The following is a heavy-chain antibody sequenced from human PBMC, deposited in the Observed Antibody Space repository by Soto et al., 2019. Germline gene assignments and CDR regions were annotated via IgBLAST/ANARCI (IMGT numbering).Heavy chain of an antibody. CDR2: INHSGST. J-gene: IGHJ3*02. CDR3: ARGKPSRTYYYGSGSSAFDI. CDR1: GGSFSGYY. V-gene: IGHV4-34*01. Sequence: SETLSLTCAVYGGSFSGYYWSWIRQPPGKGLEWIGEINHSGSTNYNPSLKSRVTISVDTSKNQFSLKLSSVTAADTAVYYCARGKPSRTYYYGSGSSAFDIWGQGTMVTVSS. D-gene: IGHD3-10*01.